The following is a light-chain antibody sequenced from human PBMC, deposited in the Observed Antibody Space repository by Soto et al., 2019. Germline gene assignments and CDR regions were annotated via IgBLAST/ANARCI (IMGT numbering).Light chain of an antibody. Sequence: QSALTQPASVSGSPGQSITISCTGTSSDVGGYNYVSWYKQHPGKAPKLMIYDVSNRPSGVSNRFSGSKSGNTAFLTISGLQAEDEADYYCSSYTSSSTLLYVFGTGTKLTVL. V-gene: IGLV2-14*01. J-gene: IGLJ1*01. CDR3: SSYTSSSTLLYV. CDR2: DVS. CDR1: SSDVGGYNY.